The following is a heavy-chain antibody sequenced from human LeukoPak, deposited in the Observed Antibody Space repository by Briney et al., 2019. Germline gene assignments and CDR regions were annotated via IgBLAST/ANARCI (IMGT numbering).Heavy chain of an antibody. CDR1: GFTFSNYA. CDR3: AKDGRGMGAATMDY. CDR2: ISGSGGST. Sequence: GGSLRLSCAASGFTFSNYAMSWVRQAPGKGLEWVSGISGSGGSTYYADSVGRFSISRDNSNNTLYLQLTSLRADDTAVYYCAKDGRGMGAATMDYWGQGTLVTVSS. J-gene: IGHJ4*02. V-gene: IGHV3-23*01. D-gene: IGHD1-26*01.